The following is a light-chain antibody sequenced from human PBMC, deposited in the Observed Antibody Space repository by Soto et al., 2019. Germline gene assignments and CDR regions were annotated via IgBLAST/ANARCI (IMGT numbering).Light chain of an antibody. J-gene: IGKJ4*01. Sequence: DIPMTQSPSTLSASAGDRVTITCRASQSISTSLAWYQQKPGKAPNVLIYKASSLQSGVPSRFSGSGSGTEFTLTISNLQPDDFATYYCQQYKSYPVTFGGGTKVEIK. CDR3: QQYKSYPVT. CDR1: QSISTS. V-gene: IGKV1-5*03. CDR2: KAS.